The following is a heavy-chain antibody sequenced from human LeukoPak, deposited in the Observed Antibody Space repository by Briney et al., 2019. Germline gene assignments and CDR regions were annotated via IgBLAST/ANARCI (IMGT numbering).Heavy chain of an antibody. CDR3: AKSLVVAAGLFDY. J-gene: IGHJ4*02. V-gene: IGHV3-21*01. CDR2: ISSSSSYI. CDR1: GFTFSSYS. Sequence: GGSLRLSCAASGFTFSSYSMNWVRQAPGKGLEWVSSISSSSSYIYYADSVKGRFTISRDNAKNSLYLQMNNLRAEDTAVYYCAKSLVVAAGLFDYWGQGTLVTVSS. D-gene: IGHD2-15*01.